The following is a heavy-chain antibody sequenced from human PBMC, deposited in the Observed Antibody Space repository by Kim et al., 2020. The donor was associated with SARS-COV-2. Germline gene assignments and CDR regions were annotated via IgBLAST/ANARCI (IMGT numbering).Heavy chain of an antibody. V-gene: IGHV1-69*01. Sequence: FQGRVTITADESTSTAYMELSSLRSEDTAVYYCARALACSSTSCPNWFDPWGQGTLVTVSS. D-gene: IGHD2-2*01. J-gene: IGHJ5*02. CDR3: ARALACSSTSCPNWFDP.